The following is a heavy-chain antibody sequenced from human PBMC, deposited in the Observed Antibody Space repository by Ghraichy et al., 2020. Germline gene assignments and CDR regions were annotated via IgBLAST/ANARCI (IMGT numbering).Heavy chain of an antibody. CDR3: ASRDEAAMNY. D-gene: IGHD2-2*01. Sequence: SQTLSLTCAVYGGSFSGYYWSWIRQPPGKGLEWIGEINHSGSTNYNPSLKSRVTISVDTSKNQFSLKLSSVTAADTAVYYCASRDEAAMNYWGQGTLVTVSS. CDR1: GGSFSGYY. V-gene: IGHV4-34*01. J-gene: IGHJ4*02. CDR2: INHSGST.